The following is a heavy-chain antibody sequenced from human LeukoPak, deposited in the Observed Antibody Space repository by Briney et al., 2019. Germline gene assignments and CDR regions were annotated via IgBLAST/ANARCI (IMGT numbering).Heavy chain of an antibody. D-gene: IGHD5-12*01. CDR2: IHYSGAT. CDR1: GGSISSYY. V-gene: IGHV4-59*01. CDR3: AREYSAFDF. J-gene: IGHJ4*02. Sequence: SETLSLTCTVSGGSISSYYWSWIRQPPGKGPEWIGYIHYSGATSYNPSLKSRVTVSVDTSRNRLYLELTSVTAADTAFYYCAREYSAFDFWGQGILVTVS.